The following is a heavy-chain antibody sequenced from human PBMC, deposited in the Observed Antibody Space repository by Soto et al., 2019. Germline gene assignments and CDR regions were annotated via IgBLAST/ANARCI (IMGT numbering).Heavy chain of an antibody. J-gene: IGHJ3*02. V-gene: IGHV1-24*01. Sequence: ASVKVSCKVSGYTLTELSMHWVRQAPGKGLEWMGGFDPEDGETIYAQKIQGRVTMTEDTSTDTAYKELSSLRSEDTAVYYCATDQGSYCAFDIWGQGTMVTVSS. CDR1: GYTLTELS. CDR2: FDPEDGET. D-gene: IGHD1-26*01. CDR3: ATDQGSYCAFDI.